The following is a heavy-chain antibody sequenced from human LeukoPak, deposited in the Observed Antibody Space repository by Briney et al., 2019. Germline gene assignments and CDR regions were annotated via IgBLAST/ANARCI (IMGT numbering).Heavy chain of an antibody. CDR2: ISSSSSYI. V-gene: IGHV3-21*01. CDR3: ARDRLAYCGGDCYSVVGY. J-gene: IGHJ4*02. CDR1: GFTFSSYS. Sequence: GGSLGLSCAASGFTFSSYSMNWVRQAPGKGLEWVSSISSSSSYIYYADSVKGRFTISRDNAKNSLYLQMNSLRAEDTAVYYCARDRLAYCGGDCYSVVGYWGQGTLVTVSS. D-gene: IGHD2-21*02.